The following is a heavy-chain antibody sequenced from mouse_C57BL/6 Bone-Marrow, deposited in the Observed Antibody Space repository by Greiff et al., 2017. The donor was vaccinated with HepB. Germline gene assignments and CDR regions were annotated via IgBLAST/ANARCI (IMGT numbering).Heavy chain of an antibody. Sequence: QVQLQQSGAELARPGASVKMSCKASGYTFTSYTMHWVKQRPGQGLEWIGYINPSSGYTKYNQKFKDKATLTADKSSSTAYMQLSSLTSEDSAVYYWVYYSWFAYWGQGTLVTVSA. D-gene: IGHD1-1*01. CDR1: GYTFTSYT. CDR2: INPSSGYT. J-gene: IGHJ3*01. V-gene: IGHV1-4*01. CDR3: VYYSWFAY.